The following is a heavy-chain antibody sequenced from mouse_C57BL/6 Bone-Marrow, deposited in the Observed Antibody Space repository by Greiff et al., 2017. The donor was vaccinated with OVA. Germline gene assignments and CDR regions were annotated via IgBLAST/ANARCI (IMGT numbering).Heavy chain of an antibody. Sequence: VQLQQSGPVLVKPGASVKMSCKASGYTFTDYYMNWVKQSHGKSLEWIGVINPYNGGTSYNQKFKGKATLTVDKSSSTAYMELNSLTSEDSAVYYCARGGWLLSFAWWGQGTLVTVSA. CDR2: INPYNGGT. V-gene: IGHV1-19*01. J-gene: IGHJ3*01. D-gene: IGHD2-3*01. CDR3: ARGGWLLSFAW. CDR1: GYTFTDYY.